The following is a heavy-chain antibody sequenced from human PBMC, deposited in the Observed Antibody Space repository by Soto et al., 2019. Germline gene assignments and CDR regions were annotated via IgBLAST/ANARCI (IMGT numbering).Heavy chain of an antibody. D-gene: IGHD3-9*01. CDR1: GFSFSGYA. V-gene: IGHV3-23*01. J-gene: IGHJ4*02. Sequence: GGSLRLSCAASGFSFSGYALNWVRQAPGKGLEWVAYISGSGGTTYYTDSVKGRFSISRDNSNKVLYLQMASLTAGDTAVYYCAKTETFNGYYNAFDYWGQGTRVTVSS. CDR2: ISGSGGTT. CDR3: AKTETFNGYYNAFDY.